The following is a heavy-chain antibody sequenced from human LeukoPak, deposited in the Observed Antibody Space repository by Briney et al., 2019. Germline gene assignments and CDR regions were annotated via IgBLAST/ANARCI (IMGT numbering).Heavy chain of an antibody. CDR3: ARGSITMVRGVIIRSRWFDP. CDR2: INHSGST. D-gene: IGHD3-10*01. Sequence: SETLSVTCAVYGGSFRGYYWSWIRQPPGKGLKWIGEINHSGSTNYNPSLKSRVTISVDTSKNQFSLKLSSVTAADTAVYYCARGSITMVRGVIIRSRWFDPWGQGTLVTVSS. J-gene: IGHJ5*02. V-gene: IGHV4-34*01. CDR1: GGSFRGYY.